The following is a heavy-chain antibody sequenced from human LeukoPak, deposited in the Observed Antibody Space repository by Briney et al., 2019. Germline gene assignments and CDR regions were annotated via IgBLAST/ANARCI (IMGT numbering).Heavy chain of an antibody. D-gene: IGHD6-19*01. Sequence: GSLRLSCAASGFTFSSYEMNWVRQPPGKGLEWNGSIYYSGSTYYNPSLKSRVTISVDTSKNQFSLKLSSVTAADTAVYYCASHYSSGWPVYFDYWGQGTLVTVSS. J-gene: IGHJ4*02. CDR2: IYYSGST. CDR1: GFTFSSYE. CDR3: ASHYSSGWPVYFDY. V-gene: IGHV4-39*01.